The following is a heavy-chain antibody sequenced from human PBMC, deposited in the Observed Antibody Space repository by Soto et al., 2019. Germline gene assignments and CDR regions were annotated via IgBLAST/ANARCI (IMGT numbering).Heavy chain of an antibody. CDR1: GFTFSSYA. D-gene: IGHD3-3*01. CDR2: ISYDGSNK. J-gene: IGHJ4*02. Sequence: QVQLVESGGGVVQPGRSLRLSCAASGFTFSSYAMHWVRQAPGKGLEWVAVISYDGSNKYYADSVKGRFTISRDNSKNTLYLQMNSLRAEDTAVYYCARGGYDFWSGYWGQGTLVTVSS. V-gene: IGHV3-30-3*01. CDR3: ARGGYDFWSGY.